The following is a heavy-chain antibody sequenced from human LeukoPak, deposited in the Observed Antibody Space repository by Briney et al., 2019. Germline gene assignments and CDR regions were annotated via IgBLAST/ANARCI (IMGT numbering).Heavy chain of an antibody. CDR1: GFTFITYA. CDR3: AKTADYGGNSPFDY. CDR2: ISGTGGST. V-gene: IGHV3-23*01. D-gene: IGHD4-23*01. Sequence: GGSLRLSCVASGFTFITYAMTWVRQAPGKGLEWVSAISGTGGSTYYADSVKGRFTISRDNSKNTLYLQMNSLRAEDTAVYYCAKTADYGGNSPFDYWGQGTLVTVSS. J-gene: IGHJ4*02.